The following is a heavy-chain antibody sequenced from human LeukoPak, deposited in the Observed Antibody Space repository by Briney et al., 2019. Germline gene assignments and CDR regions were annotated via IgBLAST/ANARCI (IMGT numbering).Heavy chain of an antibody. J-gene: IGHJ4*02. CDR3: ARSSTYYYDSSGYFY. V-gene: IGHV3-7*01. CDR1: GFTFSSYA. D-gene: IGHD3-22*01. Sequence: GGSLRLSCAASGFTFSSYAMHWVRQAPGKGLEWVANIKQDGSEKYYVDSVKGRFTISRDNAKNSLYLQMNSLRAEDTAVYYCARSSTYYYDSSGYFYWGQGTLVTVSS. CDR2: IKQDGSEK.